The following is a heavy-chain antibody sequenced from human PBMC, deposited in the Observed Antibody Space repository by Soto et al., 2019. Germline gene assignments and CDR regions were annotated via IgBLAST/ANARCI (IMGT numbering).Heavy chain of an antibody. Sequence: QVQLVQSGAEVKKPGASVKVSCKTSGYTFTNYDINWVRQATGQGLEWMGWTNPKSGYTGSAQKFQGRVTMTEDSSIRTAYMELHSLTSEDTAVYYCARTAGDLDYWGQGTLITVSS. J-gene: IGHJ4*02. CDR3: ARTAGDLDY. CDR1: GYTFTNYD. V-gene: IGHV1-8*01. CDR2: TNPKSGYT. D-gene: IGHD4-17*01.